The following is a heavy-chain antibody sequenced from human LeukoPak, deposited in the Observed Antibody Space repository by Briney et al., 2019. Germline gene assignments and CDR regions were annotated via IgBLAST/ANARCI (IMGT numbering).Heavy chain of an antibody. J-gene: IGHJ4*02. CDR1: GASISSSPHY. CDR2: LYYSGTT. V-gene: IGHV4-39*07. D-gene: IGHD2-2*01. Sequence: SETLSLTCTVSGASISSSPHYWGWLRQAPGKGLEWIGTLYYSGTTFYKPSLKSRLTMSVDTSKNQFSLMLTSVTAADTAVYYCAKEGYCSSTSCYVDYWGQGTLVTVSS. CDR3: AKEGYCSSTSCYVDY.